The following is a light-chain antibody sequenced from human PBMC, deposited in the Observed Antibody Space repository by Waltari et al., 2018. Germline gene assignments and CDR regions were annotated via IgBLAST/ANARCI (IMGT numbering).Light chain of an antibody. Sequence: QSALTQPASVSGSPGQSITISCTGTSNDIGSYNYVSWYQQHPGKAPKRMIYDVNNRPSGVSSRFSGSKSGNTASLTISGLQAEDEADYYCSSYTTVTTVIFGGGTKLTVV. V-gene: IGLV2-14*01. CDR2: DVN. CDR1: SNDIGSYNY. J-gene: IGLJ2*01. CDR3: SSYTTVTTVI.